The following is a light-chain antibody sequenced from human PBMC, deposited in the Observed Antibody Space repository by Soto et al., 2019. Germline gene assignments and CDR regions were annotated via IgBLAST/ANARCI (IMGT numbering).Light chain of an antibody. Sequence: DIQMTQSPSSLSASVGDRVTITCRASQSISSYLNWYQQKPGKAPKLLIYAASSLQSGVPSRFSGSGSGTDFTLTISSLQPEDFATYYCQQSSIAPRTFGQGTKVDIK. CDR1: QSISSY. J-gene: IGKJ2*01. CDR3: QQSSIAPRT. CDR2: AAS. V-gene: IGKV1-39*01.